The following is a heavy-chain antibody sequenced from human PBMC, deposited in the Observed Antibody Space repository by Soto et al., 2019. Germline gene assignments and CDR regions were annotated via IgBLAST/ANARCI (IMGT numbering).Heavy chain of an antibody. CDR3: AREPSGAIASRMVD. D-gene: IGHD6-6*01. CDR1: GGIFSSYA. J-gene: IGHJ4*02. CDR2: IIAFFDTA. Sequence: QVQLVQSGAEVKKPWSSVKVSCKASGGIFSSYAINWVRQAPGQGLEWMGGIIAFFDTANNAQHFKGRLTITANKSTSTVYMELSRLTSEDTAVYYCAREPSGAIASRMVDWGQGPLVTVSS. V-gene: IGHV1-69*14.